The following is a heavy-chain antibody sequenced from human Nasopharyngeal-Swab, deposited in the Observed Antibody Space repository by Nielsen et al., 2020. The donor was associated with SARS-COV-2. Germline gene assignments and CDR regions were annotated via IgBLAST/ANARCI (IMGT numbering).Heavy chain of an antibody. D-gene: IGHD7-27*01. CDR1: GFTFSSYA. V-gene: IGHV3-23*03. CDR3: ARAGEYRFDY. J-gene: IGHJ4*02. CDR2: IYSGGSST. Sequence: LSLTCAASGFTFSSYAMSWVRQAPGKGLEWVSVIYSGGSSTYYADSVKGRFTISRDNSKNTLYLQMNGLRDEDTAIYYCARAGEYRFDYWGQGTLVTVSS.